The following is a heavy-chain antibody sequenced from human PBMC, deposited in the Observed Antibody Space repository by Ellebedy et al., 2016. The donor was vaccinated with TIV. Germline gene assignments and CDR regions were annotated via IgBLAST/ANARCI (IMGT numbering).Heavy chain of an antibody. CDR3: ARDGGYSYGFDYYYYGMDV. D-gene: IGHD5-18*01. Sequence: GESLKISCAASGFTFSSYSMNWVRQAPGKGLEWVSSISSSSSYIYYADSVKGRFTISRDNSKNTLYLQMNSLRAEDTAVYYCARDGGYSYGFDYYYYGMDVWGQGTTVTVSS. V-gene: IGHV3-21*01. CDR2: ISSSSSYI. J-gene: IGHJ6*02. CDR1: GFTFSSYS.